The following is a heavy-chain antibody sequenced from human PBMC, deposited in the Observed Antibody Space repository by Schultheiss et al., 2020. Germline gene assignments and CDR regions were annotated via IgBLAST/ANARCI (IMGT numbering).Heavy chain of an antibody. J-gene: IGHJ6*02. CDR3: ARLHSRSSTSRGGAGYYYAMDV. CDR1: GGSISSYY. D-gene: IGHD2-2*01. Sequence: SETLSLTCTVSGGSISSYYWSWIRQPPGKGLEWIGYIYYSGSTNYNPSLKSRVTISVDTSKNQFSLKLSSVTAADTAVYYCARLHSRSSTSRGGAGYYYAMDVWGQGTLVTVSS. CDR2: IYYSGST. V-gene: IGHV4-59*08.